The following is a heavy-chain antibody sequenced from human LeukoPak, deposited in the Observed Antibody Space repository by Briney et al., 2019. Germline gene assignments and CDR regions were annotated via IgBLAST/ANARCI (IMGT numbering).Heavy chain of an antibody. CDR3: ARDRAGYSYAQGDY. CDR1: GFTFDDYA. CDR2: ISWNSGSI. D-gene: IGHD5-18*01. V-gene: IGHV3-9*01. Sequence: GGSLRLSCAASGFTFDDYAMHWVRQAPGKGLEWVSGISWNSGSIGYADSVKGRFTISRDNAKNSLYLQMNSLRAEDTAVYYCARDRAGYSYAQGDYWGQGTLVTVSS. J-gene: IGHJ4*02.